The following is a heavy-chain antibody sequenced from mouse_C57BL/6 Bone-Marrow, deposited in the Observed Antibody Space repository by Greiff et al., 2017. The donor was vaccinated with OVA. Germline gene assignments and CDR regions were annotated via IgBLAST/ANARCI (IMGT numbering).Heavy chain of an antibody. CDR2: IDPETGGT. D-gene: IGHD1-1*01. J-gene: IGHJ2*01. V-gene: IGHV1-15*01. CDR3: TPITTVVRGDY. CDR1: GYTFTDYE. Sequence: VQLQQSGAELVRPGASVTLSCKASGYTFTDYEMHWVKQTPVHALEWIGAIDPETGGTAYNQKFKGKAILTADKSSSTAYMELRSLTSEDSAVYYCTPITTVVRGDYWGQGTTLTVSS.